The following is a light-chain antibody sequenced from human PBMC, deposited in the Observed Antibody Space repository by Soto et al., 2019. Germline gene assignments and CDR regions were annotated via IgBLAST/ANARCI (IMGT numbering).Light chain of an antibody. V-gene: IGKV3-20*01. J-gene: IGKJ3*01. CDR3: QQYCRSPFT. Sequence: EIVLTQSPGTLSLSPGERATLSCRASQSVSSNNLGWYQQRPGQAPRGVIYGAFTRATGIPERFSGSGSGTDFTLTISGLATEDFAVYYCQQYCRSPFTFGPGTKVDIK. CDR1: QSVSSNN. CDR2: GAF.